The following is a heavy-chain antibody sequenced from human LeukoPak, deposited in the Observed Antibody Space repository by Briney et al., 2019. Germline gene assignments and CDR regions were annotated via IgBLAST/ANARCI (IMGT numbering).Heavy chain of an antibody. CDR2: FDPEDGET. V-gene: IGHV1-24*01. Sequence: ASVKVSSKVSGYTLTELSMHWVRQAPGKGLECMGGFDPEDGETIYAQKFQGRVTMTEDTSTDTAYMELSSLRSEDTAVYYCATVSSQYSTISVYWGQGTLVTVSS. D-gene: IGHD6-6*01. J-gene: IGHJ4*02. CDR1: GYTLTELS. CDR3: ATVSSQYSTISVY.